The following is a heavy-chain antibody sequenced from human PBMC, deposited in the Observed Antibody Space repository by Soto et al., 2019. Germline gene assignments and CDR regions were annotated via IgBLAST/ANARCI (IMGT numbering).Heavy chain of an antibody. CDR3: ARGDGYYYFDY. Sequence: ASVKVSCKASGYTFTSYAMHWVRQAPGQRLEWMGWINAGNGNTKYSQKFQGRVTITRDTSASTAYMERSSLRSEDTAVYYCARGDGYYYFDYWGQGTLVTVSS. D-gene: IGHD3-22*01. CDR2: INAGNGNT. J-gene: IGHJ4*02. V-gene: IGHV1-3*01. CDR1: GYTFTSYA.